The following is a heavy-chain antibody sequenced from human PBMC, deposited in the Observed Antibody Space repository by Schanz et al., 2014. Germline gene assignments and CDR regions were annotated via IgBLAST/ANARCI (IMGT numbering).Heavy chain of an antibody. V-gene: IGHV3-74*01. D-gene: IGHD3-22*01. J-gene: IGHJ4*02. CDR1: GFTFSSSW. Sequence: EVHLVESGGGLVQPGGSLRLSCAASGFTFSSSWRHWVRQAPGKGLVWVSRTSHDGSFTTFADSVKGRFTISRDNARNTLYLQMSSLRAEDTAVYYCAKVWGSDYFYPFDYWGQGTLVTVSS. CDR2: TSHDGSFT. CDR3: AKVWGSDYFYPFDY.